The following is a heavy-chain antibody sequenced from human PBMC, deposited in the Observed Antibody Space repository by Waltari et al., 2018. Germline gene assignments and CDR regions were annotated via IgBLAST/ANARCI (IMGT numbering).Heavy chain of an antibody. D-gene: IGHD3-9*01. CDR2: VAPEDGET. CDR1: GSSFLDYY. J-gene: IGHJ3*01. Sequence: EVQLVQSGADLKKPGAPVQLSCTASGSSFLDYYSHWVKQAPGKGLEWMGHVAPEDGETVFAESFQGRLTMTADTSIDTAYMELSRLRFDDTAVYYCATRLSILAFDVWGQGTVVTVSS. V-gene: IGHV1-69-2*01. CDR3: ATRLSILAFDV.